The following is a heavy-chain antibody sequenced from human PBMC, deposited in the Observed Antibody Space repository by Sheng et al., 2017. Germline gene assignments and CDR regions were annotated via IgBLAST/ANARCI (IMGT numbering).Heavy chain of an antibody. Sequence: ESGGGVVQPGRSLRLSCAASGFTFSSYGMHWVRQAPGKGLEWVAVIWYDGSNKYYADSVKGRFTISRDNSKNTLYLQMNSLRAEDTAVYYCARDPKPMVRGVTRFDPWGQGTLVTVSS. CDR1: GFTFSSYG. CDR2: IWYDGSNK. J-gene: IGHJ5*02. CDR3: ARDPKPMVRGVTRFDP. D-gene: IGHD3-10*01. V-gene: IGHV3-33*01.